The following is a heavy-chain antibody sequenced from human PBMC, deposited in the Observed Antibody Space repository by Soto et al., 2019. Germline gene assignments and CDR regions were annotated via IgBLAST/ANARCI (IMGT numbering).Heavy chain of an antibody. D-gene: IGHD4-17*01. CDR2: ISYDGSNK. V-gene: IGHV3-30-3*01. CDR3: ARPDYGGNSYFDY. Sequence: PGGSLRLSCAASGFTFSSYAMHWVRQAPGKGLEWAAVISYDGSNKYYADSVKGRFTISRDNSKNTLYLQMNSLRVEDTAVYYCARPDYGGNSYFDYWGQGTLVTVSS. J-gene: IGHJ4*02. CDR1: GFTFSSYA.